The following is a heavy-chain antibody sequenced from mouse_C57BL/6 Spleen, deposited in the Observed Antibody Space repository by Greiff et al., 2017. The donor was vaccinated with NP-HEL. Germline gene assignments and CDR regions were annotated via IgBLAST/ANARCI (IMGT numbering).Heavy chain of an antibody. J-gene: IGHJ3*01. CDR3: AIYYDYGPFAY. Sequence: EVQLQESGPVLVKPGASVKMSCKASGYTFTDYYMNWVKQSHGKSLEWIGVINPYNGGTSYNQKFKGKATLTVDKSSSTAYMELNSLTSEDSAVYYCAIYYDYGPFAYWGQGTLVTVSA. CDR2: INPYNGGT. V-gene: IGHV1-19*01. CDR1: GYTFTDYY. D-gene: IGHD2-4*01.